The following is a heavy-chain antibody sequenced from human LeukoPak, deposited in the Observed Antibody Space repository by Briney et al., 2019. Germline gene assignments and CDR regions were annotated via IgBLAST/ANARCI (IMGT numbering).Heavy chain of an antibody. CDR1: GVSISSYY. CDR2: IYYSGST. CDR3: ARDHLDWFDP. Sequence: SETLSLTCTVSGVSISSYYWSWIRQPPGKGLEWIGYIYYSGSTNYNASPKSRVTISVVTSKNQFSLKLSSVTAADTAVYYCARDHLDWFDPWGQGTLVTVSS. D-gene: IGHD3-16*01. J-gene: IGHJ5*02. V-gene: IGHV4-59*01.